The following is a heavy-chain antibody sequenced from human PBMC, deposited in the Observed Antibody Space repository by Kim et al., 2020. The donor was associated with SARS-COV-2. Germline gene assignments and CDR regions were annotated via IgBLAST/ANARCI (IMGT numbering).Heavy chain of an antibody. J-gene: IGHJ4*02. Sequence: ASVKVSCKASGYTFTSYGISWVRQAPGQGLEWMGWISAYNGNTNYAQKLQGRVTMTTDTSTSTAYMELRSLRSDDTAVYYCARADYYDSSGSAGYWGQGTLVTVSS. CDR2: ISAYNGNT. V-gene: IGHV1-18*01. D-gene: IGHD3-22*01. CDR1: GYTFTSYG. CDR3: ARADYYDSSGSAGY.